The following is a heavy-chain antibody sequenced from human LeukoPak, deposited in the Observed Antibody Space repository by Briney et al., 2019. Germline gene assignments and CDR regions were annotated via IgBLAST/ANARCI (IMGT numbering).Heavy chain of an antibody. V-gene: IGHV4-59*01. Sequence: PSETLSLTCTVSNVSFSNSYWTWIRQPPGKGLEYIGYIYHSGSTNYNPSLKSRVTISVDMSKNQFSLKLSSVTAADTAVYYCAKARYTKYGMDVWGQGTTVTVSS. CDR1: NVSFSNSY. D-gene: IGHD3-9*01. J-gene: IGHJ6*02. CDR2: IYHSGST. CDR3: AKARYTKYGMDV.